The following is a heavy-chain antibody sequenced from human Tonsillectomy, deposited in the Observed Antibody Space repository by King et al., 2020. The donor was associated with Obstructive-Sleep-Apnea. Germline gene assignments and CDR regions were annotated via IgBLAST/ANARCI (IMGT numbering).Heavy chain of an antibody. J-gene: IGHJ4*02. V-gene: IGHV3-49*03. CDR2: IRGKAFGGTT. Sequence: VQLVESGGVLVQPGRSLRLSCTASGFTFGDYAMSWFRQAPGKGLQWVSFIRGKAFGGTTEYAASVKGRFTISRDDSKNIAYLQMNSLKTEDTAVYYCARGDNWGFWPPYYFDYWGQGTLVTVSS. CDR1: GFTFGDYA. D-gene: IGHD7-27*01. CDR3: ARGDNWGFWPPYYFDY.